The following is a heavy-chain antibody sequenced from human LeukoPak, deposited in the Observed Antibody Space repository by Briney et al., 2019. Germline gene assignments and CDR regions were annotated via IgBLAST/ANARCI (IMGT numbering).Heavy chain of an antibody. V-gene: IGHV3-72*01. J-gene: IGHJ4*02. CDR1: GFTFSDHY. CDR2: STSKANGYST. Sequence: GGSLRLSCAVSGFTFSDHYMDWVRQAPGKGLAWVGRSTSKANGYSTQYAASVKGRFTISRDDSRSSLYLQMNSLKTEDTAVYFCVSELGGSYYSWGQGTLVTVSS. D-gene: IGHD1-26*01. CDR3: VSELGGSYYS.